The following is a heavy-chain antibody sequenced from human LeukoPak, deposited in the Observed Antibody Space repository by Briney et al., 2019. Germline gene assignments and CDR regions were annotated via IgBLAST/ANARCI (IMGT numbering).Heavy chain of an antibody. V-gene: IGHV1-18*01. CDR2: ISAYNGNT. CDR1: GYTFTSYG. J-gene: IGHJ5*02. CDR3: VRGRIAAAGSTFDP. D-gene: IGHD6-13*01. Sequence: ASVKVSCKASGYTFTSYGISWVRQAPGQGLEWMGWISAYNGNTNYAQKLQGRVTLTTDTSTSTAYMELRSLRSDDTAVYYCVRGRIAAAGSTFDPWGQGTLVTVSS.